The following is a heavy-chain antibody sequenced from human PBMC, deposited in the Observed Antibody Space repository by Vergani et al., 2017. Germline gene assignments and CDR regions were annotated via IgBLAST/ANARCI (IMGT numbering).Heavy chain of an antibody. V-gene: IGHV4-39*01. CDR3: ARRGDFWSGYGFDY. CDR1: GGSISSSSYY. Sequence: QLQLQESGPGLVKPSETLSLTCTFSGGSISSSSYYWGWIRQPPGRGLEWIGSIYYSGSTYYNPSLKSRVTISVDTSKNQFSLKLSSVTAADTAVYYCARRGDFWSGYGFDYWGQGTLVTVSS. J-gene: IGHJ4*02. CDR2: IYYSGST. D-gene: IGHD3-3*01.